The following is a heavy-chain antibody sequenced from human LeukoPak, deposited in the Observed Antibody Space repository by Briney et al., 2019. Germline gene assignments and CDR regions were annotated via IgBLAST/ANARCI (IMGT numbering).Heavy chain of an antibody. CDR3: ARGNPSIAARQPLDY. J-gene: IGHJ4*02. CDR2: INHSGST. D-gene: IGHD6-6*01. CDR1: GGSFSGYY. V-gene: IGHV4-34*01. Sequence: SETLSLTCAVYGGSFSGYYWSWIRQPPGKGLEWIGEINHSGSTNYNPSLKSRVTISVDTSKNQFSLKLSSVTAADTAVYYCARGNPSIAARQPLDYWGQGTLVTVPS.